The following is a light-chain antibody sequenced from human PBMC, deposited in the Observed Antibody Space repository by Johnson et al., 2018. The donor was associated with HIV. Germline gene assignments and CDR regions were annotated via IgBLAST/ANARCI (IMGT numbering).Light chain of an antibody. CDR1: NSNIGTYY. CDR3: GTWDSSLRGV. V-gene: IGLV1-51*02. Sequence: QSVLTQPPSVSAAPGQKVTISCSGTNSNIGTYYVSWYQHLPGTAPKLLIYENNKRPSGIPDRFSGSKSGTSATLGITGLQTGDEADYYCGTWDSSLRGVFGTGTKVTVL. CDR2: ENN. J-gene: IGLJ1*01.